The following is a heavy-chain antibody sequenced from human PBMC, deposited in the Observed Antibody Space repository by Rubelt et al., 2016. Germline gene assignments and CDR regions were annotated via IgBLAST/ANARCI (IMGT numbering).Heavy chain of an antibody. D-gene: IGHD3-22*01. CDR1: GFTFSSYS. J-gene: IGHJ6*02. Sequence: QLGMRGGGLVQPGGSLRLSCAASGFTFSSYSMNWVRQAPGKGLEWISYINYKGSTISYADSVKGRFTISRDNAKNSLYLQMNSLRAEDTAVYYCARGRGGYDSSGYYYYYYGMDVWGQGTLVTVSS. CDR2: INYKGSTI. CDR3: ARGRGGYDSSGYYYYYYGMDV. V-gene: IGHV3-48*04.